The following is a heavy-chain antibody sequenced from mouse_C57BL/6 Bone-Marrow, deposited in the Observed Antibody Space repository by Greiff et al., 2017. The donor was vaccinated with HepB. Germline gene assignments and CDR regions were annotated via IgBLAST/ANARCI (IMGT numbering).Heavy chain of an antibody. J-gene: IGHJ1*03. CDR1: GFSINSDCY. D-gene: IGHD1-1*01. Sequence: VQLKESGPSLVRPSQTLSLTCTVTGFSINSDCYWIWIRQFPGNKLEYIGYTFYSGITYYNPSLESRTYITRDTSKNQFSLKLSSVTTEDTAPYYCARYYGSSYWYFDVWGTGTTVTVSS. V-gene: IGHV3-3*01. CDR3: ARYYGSSYWYFDV. CDR2: TFYSGIT.